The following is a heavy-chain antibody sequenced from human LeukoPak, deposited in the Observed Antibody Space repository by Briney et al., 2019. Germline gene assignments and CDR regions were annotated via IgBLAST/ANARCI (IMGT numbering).Heavy chain of an antibody. D-gene: IGHD3-22*01. V-gene: IGHV3-30*04. CDR3: ARDGYYYDSSLDS. J-gene: IGHJ4*02. Sequence: PGRSLRLSCAASEFTFRNYAIHWVRQAPGKGLEWVTIISDDGSGKYYADSVKGRFTISRDNSKNTVYLQMNSLRDDDTAVYYWARDGYYYDSSLDSWGQGTLVTVSS. CDR2: ISDDGSGK. CDR1: EFTFRNYA.